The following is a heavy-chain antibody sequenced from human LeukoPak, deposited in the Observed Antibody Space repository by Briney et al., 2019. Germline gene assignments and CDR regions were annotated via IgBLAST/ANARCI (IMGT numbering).Heavy chain of an antibody. J-gene: IGHJ6*03. CDR1: GGSISSYY. CDR2: IYTSGST. V-gene: IGHV4-4*07. D-gene: IGHD3-22*01. Sequence: SETLSLTCTVFGGSISSYYWSWIRQPAGKGLEWIGRIYTSGSTNYNPSLKSRVTMSVDTSKNQFSLKLSSVTAADTAVYYCARERYSSGYYVPYYYYYMDVWGKGTTVTVSS. CDR3: ARERYSSGYYVPYYYYYMDV.